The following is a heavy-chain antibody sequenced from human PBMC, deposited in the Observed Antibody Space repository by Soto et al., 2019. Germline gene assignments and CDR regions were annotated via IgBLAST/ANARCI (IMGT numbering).Heavy chain of an antibody. Sequence: ASVQVCCKASGGTFSSYAISWVRQAPGQGLEWMGGIIPIFGTANYAQKFQGRVTITADESTSTAYMELSSLRSEDTAVYYCARVYVVVVPAATYYYGMDVWCQGTTVTAP. D-gene: IGHD2-2*01. CDR3: ARVYVVVVPAATYYYGMDV. CDR2: IIPIFGTA. V-gene: IGHV1-69*13. CDR1: GGTFSSYA. J-gene: IGHJ6*02.